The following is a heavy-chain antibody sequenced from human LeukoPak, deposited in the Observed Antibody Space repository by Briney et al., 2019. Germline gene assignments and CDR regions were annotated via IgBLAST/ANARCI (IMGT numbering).Heavy chain of an antibody. CDR2: INHSGST. Sequence: SETLSLTCAVYGGSFSGYYWSWIRQPPGKGLEWIGEINHSGSTNYIPSLKSRVTISVDTSKNQFSLKLSSVTAADTAVYYCARAGYYYDSSGYYSGPPDYWGQGTLVTVPS. CDR1: GGSFSGYY. V-gene: IGHV4-34*01. J-gene: IGHJ4*02. CDR3: ARAGYYYDSSGYYSGPPDY. D-gene: IGHD3-22*01.